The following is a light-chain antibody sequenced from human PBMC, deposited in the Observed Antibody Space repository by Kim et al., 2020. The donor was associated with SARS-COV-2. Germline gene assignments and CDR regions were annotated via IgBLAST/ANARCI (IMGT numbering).Light chain of an antibody. CDR2: DAS. V-gene: IGKV1-6*02. CDR3: LQDYNAPYT. J-gene: IGKJ2*01. Sequence: AIQMTLSPSSLSASVGDGVTITCRASQDIRNELAWYQQKPGKAPKLLIYDASTLQSGVPSRFSGSRSGTDFTLTISSLQPEDFATYYCLQDYNAPYTFGQGTKLDI. CDR1: QDIRNE.